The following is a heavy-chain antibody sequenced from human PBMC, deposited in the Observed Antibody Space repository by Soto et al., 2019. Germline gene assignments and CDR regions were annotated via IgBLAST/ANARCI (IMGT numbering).Heavy chain of an antibody. Sequence: GASVKVSCKPSGYSFSNFYVHWVRQAPGQGLEWMGIIDPSSGTTSYTQKFQERVTMTRDTSMSTVYMELSRLRSEDTAVYYCAREWRVTGYPINPAFDIWGQGTMVTVSS. CDR3: AREWRVTGYPINPAFDI. V-gene: IGHV1-46*01. CDR2: IDPSSGTT. J-gene: IGHJ3*02. CDR1: GYSFSNFY. D-gene: IGHD3-9*01.